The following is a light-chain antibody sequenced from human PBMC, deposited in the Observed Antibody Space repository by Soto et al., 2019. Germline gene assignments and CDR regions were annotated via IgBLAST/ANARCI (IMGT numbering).Light chain of an antibody. Sequence: DIQMTQSPSSLSASVGDRVTITCRASQSISSYLNWYQQKPGKAPKPLIYAASSLQSGVPSRFSGSGSGTDFTLTISSLQPEDFATYYCQQSYSTPPYTFGQGTQLEIK. CDR1: QSISSY. V-gene: IGKV1-39*01. J-gene: IGKJ2*01. CDR2: AAS. CDR3: QQSYSTPPYT.